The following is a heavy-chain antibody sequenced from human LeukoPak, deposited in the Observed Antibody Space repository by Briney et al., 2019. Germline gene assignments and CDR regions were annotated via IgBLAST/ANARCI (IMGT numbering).Heavy chain of an antibody. CDR3: AKGGGLYDILTSYYYYGMDV. J-gene: IGHJ6*02. CDR1: GFTFSSYA. V-gene: IGHV3-23*01. CDR2: ISGSGGDT. D-gene: IGHD3-9*01. Sequence: PGGSLRLSCAASGFTFSSYAMTWVRQAPGKGLEWVSGISGSGGDTYNADSVKGRFTISRDNSKNTLYLQMNSLRAEDTAVYCCAKGGGLYDILTSYYYYGMDVWGQGTTVTVSS.